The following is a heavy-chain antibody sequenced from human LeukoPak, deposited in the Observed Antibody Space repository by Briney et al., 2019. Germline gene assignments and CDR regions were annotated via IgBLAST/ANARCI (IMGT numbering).Heavy chain of an antibody. V-gene: IGHV3-74*01. CDR3: ARGYYYYYYGMDV. Sequence: GGSLRLSCAASGFTFSSYWMHWVRQAPGKGLVWVSRINSDGSSTSYADSVKGRFTISRDNAKNTLYLQMNSLRAEDTAVYYCARGYYYYYYGMDVWGQGTTVTVSS. J-gene: IGHJ6*02. CDR2: INSDGSST. CDR1: GFTFSSYW.